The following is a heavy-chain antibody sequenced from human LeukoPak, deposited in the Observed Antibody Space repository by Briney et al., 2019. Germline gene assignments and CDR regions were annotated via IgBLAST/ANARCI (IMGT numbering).Heavy chain of an antibody. CDR2: INRDGSTT. D-gene: IGHD3-10*01. CDR1: GFTFSNYW. J-gene: IGHJ4*02. CDR3: ARDRKSGESSETDF. V-gene: IGHV3-74*01. Sequence: GGSLRLSCAASGFTFSNYWVHWVRQAPGKGLVWVSRINRDGSTTNYADSVKGRFTVSRDNAKNTLNLQMNSLRAVDTAVYYCARDRKSGESSETDFWGQGTLVTVSS.